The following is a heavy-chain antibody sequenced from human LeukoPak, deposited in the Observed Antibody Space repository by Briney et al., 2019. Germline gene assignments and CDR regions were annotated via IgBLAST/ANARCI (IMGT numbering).Heavy chain of an antibody. CDR1: GGSISSSSYY. CDR2: IYYSGST. V-gene: IGHV4-39*01. D-gene: IGHD3-10*01. Sequence: PSETLSLTCTVSGGSISSSSYYWGWIRQPPGKGLEWIGSIYYSGSTYYNPSLKSRVTISVDTSKNQFSLKLSSVTAADTAVYYCARHPRGGHRGYYYYMDVWGKGTTVTVS. J-gene: IGHJ6*03. CDR3: ARHPRGGHRGYYYYMDV.